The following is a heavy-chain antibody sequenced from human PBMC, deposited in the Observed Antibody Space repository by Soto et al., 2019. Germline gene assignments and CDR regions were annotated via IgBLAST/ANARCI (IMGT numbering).Heavy chain of an antibody. CDR3: ARDRHGDDERYYYGMDV. CDR2: IQSGGAT. J-gene: IGHJ6*04. D-gene: IGHD4-17*01. Sequence: GGSLRLSCTVSGFNVKNYYMTWVRQAPGKGLEWVSLIQSGGATYYSDSVKGRFIVSRDEVKNTLYLQMSTLAVDDTAMYYCARDRHGDDERYYYGMDVWGNGTRVTVSS. V-gene: IGHV3-53*01. CDR1: GFNVKNYY.